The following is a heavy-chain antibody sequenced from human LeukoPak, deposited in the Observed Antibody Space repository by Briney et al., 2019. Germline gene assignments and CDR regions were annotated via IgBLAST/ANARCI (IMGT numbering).Heavy chain of an antibody. D-gene: IGHD6-6*01. CDR3: ARALAARQYYYYYYMDV. CDR2: MNPNSGNT. V-gene: IGHV1-8*03. CDR1: GYTFTSYD. Sequence: ASVKVSCKASGYTFTSYDINWVRQATGQGLEWMGWMNPNSGNTGYAQKFQGRVTITRNTSISTAYMELSSLRSEDTAVYYCARALAARQYYYYYYMDVWGEGTTVTVSS. J-gene: IGHJ6*03.